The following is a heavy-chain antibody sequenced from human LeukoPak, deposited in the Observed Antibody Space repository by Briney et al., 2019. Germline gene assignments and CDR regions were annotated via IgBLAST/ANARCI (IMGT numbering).Heavy chain of an antibody. CDR2: IYSGGST. CDR1: GFTVSSSY. CDR3: ARVGDTAMALDY. Sequence: TGGSLRLSCAASGFTVSSSYMSWVRQAPGKGLEWVSVIYSGGSTYYADSVKGRFTISRDNSKNTLYLQMNSLRAEDTAVYYCARVGDTAMALDYWGQGTLVTVSS. D-gene: IGHD5-18*01. V-gene: IGHV3-66*01. J-gene: IGHJ4*02.